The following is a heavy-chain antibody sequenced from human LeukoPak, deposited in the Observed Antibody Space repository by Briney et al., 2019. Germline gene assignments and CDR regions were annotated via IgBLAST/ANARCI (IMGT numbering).Heavy chain of an antibody. CDR2: IYYTGST. Sequence: SETLSLTCTVSGGSITTSNYYWGWIRQPPGKGLEWIGNIYYTGSTYYNPPLKGRVTMSVDSSKNQLSLRLNSVTAADTAVYYCTKTFVTADCWGQGTLVTVSS. CDR1: GGSITTSNYY. V-gene: IGHV4-39*01. J-gene: IGHJ4*02. CDR3: TKTFVTADC. D-gene: IGHD2-21*02.